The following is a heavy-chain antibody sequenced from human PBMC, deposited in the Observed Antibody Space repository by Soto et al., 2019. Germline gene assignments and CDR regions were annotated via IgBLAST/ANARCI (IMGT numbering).Heavy chain of an antibody. V-gene: IGHV4-59*01. CDR1: GGSISSYY. Sequence: XTLSLTCTVSGGSISSYYWSWIRQPPGKGLEWIGYIYYSGSTNYNPSLKSRVTISVDTSKNQFSLKLSSVTAADTAVYYCARDSSSSGIDYWGQGTLGTVSS. CDR2: IYYSGST. D-gene: IGHD6-6*01. CDR3: ARDSSSSGIDY. J-gene: IGHJ4*02.